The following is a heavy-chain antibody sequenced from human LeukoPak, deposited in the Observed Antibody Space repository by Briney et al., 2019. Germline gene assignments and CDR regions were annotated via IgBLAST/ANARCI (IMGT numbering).Heavy chain of an antibody. D-gene: IGHD2-8*01. V-gene: IGHV4-31*03. CDR2: IYYSGST. J-gene: IGHJ4*02. CDR3: ARGYGGYCTNGVCYEYYFDY. CDR1: GGPISSGGYS. Sequence: PSQTLSLTCSVSGGPISSGGYSWRWVRQHPGKGLEWIGYIYYSGSTYYNPSLKGRVTISVDTSKNQFSLKLSSVTAADTAVYYCARGYGGYCTNGVCYEYYFDYWGQGTLVTVSS.